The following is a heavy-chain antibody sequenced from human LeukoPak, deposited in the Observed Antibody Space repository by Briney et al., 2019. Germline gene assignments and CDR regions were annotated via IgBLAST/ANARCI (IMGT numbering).Heavy chain of an antibody. CDR3: ARDPSYSRHGQKDCSSTSCYPKQDYEGDDY. D-gene: IGHD2-2*01. Sequence: ASVKVSCKASGGTFSSYAISWVRQAPGKGLEWMGGIIPIFGTANYAQKFQGRVTITADESTSTAYMELSSLRSEDTAVYYCARDPSYSRHGQKDCSSTSCYPKQDYEGDDYWGQGTLDTVSS. V-gene: IGHV1-69*01. CDR2: IIPIFGTA. CDR1: GGTFSSYA. J-gene: IGHJ4*02.